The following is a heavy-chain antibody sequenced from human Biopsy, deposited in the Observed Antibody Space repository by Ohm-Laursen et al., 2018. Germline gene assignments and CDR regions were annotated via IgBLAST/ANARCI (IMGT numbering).Heavy chain of an antibody. J-gene: IGHJ4*02. CDR3: AKGGYCTTSSCYMDLDY. D-gene: IGHD2-2*02. CDR2: ISGSGGNT. CDR1: GFTFSDCA. V-gene: IGHV3-23*01. Sequence: SLRLSCAASGFTFSDCAMNWVRQAPGKGLEWVSTISGSGGNTYYADSVRGRFTVSRDSSKSTLYLQMSSLSAEDTAFYYCAKGGYCTTSSCYMDLDYWGQGTLVTVSS.